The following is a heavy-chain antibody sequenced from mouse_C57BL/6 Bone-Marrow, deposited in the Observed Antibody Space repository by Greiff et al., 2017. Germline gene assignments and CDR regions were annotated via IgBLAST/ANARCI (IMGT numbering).Heavy chain of an antibody. J-gene: IGHJ4*01. V-gene: IGHV1-69*01. CDR1: GYTFTSYW. Sequence: VQLQQPGAELVMPGASVKLSCKASGYTFTSYWMHWVKQRPGQGLEWIGEIDPSDSYTNYNEKFKGKATLTVDKSSSTAYMQLSSLTSEDSAVYDSARDYSNYSYAMDYWGQGTSVTVSS. CDR3: ARDYSNYSYAMDY. D-gene: IGHD2-5*01. CDR2: IDPSDSYT.